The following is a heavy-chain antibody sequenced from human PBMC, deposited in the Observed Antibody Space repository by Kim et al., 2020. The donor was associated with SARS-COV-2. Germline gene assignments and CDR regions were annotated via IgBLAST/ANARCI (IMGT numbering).Heavy chain of an antibody. D-gene: IGHD5-18*01. V-gene: IGHV4-30-2*04. J-gene: IGHJ4*02. CDR3: ARERAMVDY. Sequence: GSTYYNPSLKSRVTISVDTSKNQFSRKLSSVTAADTAVYYCARERAMVDYWGQGTLVTVSS. CDR2: GST.